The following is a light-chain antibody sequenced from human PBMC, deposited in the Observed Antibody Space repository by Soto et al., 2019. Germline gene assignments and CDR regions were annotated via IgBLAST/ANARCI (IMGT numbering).Light chain of an antibody. Sequence: ETVLTQSPATLSLSPGERATLSCRASQSVRSNLACYPHTPGQAPRLLIYDAPNRATGIPGRFRGSGPVTDFTLTNNNLVPEDVAVDDDQAGYNWPWTFGKGAKVDIK. CDR3: QAGYNWPWT. CDR1: QSVRSN. J-gene: IGKJ1*01. CDR2: DAP. V-gene: IGKV3D-11*02.